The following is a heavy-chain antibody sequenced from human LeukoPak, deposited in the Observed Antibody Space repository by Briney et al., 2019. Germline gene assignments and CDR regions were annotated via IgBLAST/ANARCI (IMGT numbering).Heavy chain of an antibody. V-gene: IGHV3-23*01. CDR3: AKVKRGDIVVVPAAMCMDV. J-gene: IGHJ6*02. CDR1: GFTFSSYA. CDR2: ISGSGGST. D-gene: IGHD2-2*01. Sequence: GGSLRLSCAASGFTFSSYAMSWVRQAPGKGLEWVSAISGSGGSTYYADSVKGRFTISRDNSKNTLYLQMNSLRAEDTAVYYCAKVKRGDIVVVPAAMCMDVWGQGTTVTVSS.